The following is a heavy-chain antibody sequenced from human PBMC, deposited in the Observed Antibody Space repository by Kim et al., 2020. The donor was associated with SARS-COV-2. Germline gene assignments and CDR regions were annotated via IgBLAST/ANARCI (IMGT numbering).Heavy chain of an antibody. CDR2: ISSSGTTI. V-gene: IGHV3-11*01. Sequence: GGSLRLSCAASGFTFSDYYMSWIRQAPGKGLEWVSYISSSGTTIYYADSVKGRFTISRDNAKNSLYLQMNSLRAEDTAVYYCARARGVTPYYYGMDVWGQGTTVTVSS. CDR3: ARARGVTPYYYGMDV. CDR1: GFTFSDYY. D-gene: IGHD2-21*02. J-gene: IGHJ6*02.